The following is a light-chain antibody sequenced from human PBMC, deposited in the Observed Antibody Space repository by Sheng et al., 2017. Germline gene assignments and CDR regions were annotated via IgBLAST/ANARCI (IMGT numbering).Light chain of an antibody. Sequence: EVVLTQSPVTLSLSPGERATLSCRASQTVGTYLAWYQQKPGQAPRLLIYDASSRATGIPARFSGSGSETDFTLTISSLEPEDFAVYYCQQRSNWPPITFGQGTRLEIK. CDR3: QQRSNWPPIT. CDR1: QTVGTY. J-gene: IGKJ5*01. V-gene: IGKV3-11*01. CDR2: DAS.